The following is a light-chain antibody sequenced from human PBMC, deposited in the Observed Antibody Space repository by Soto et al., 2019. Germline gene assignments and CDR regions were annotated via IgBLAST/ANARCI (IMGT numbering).Light chain of an antibody. Sequence: EIVMTQSPATLSVSPGERATLSCRASESVSINLAWYQQKPGQAPRLLIYGASTTATGIPARFSGSGSGTELTLTIISLQSEDFAVYYCQQYNNWGTFGQGTKV. V-gene: IGKV3-15*01. CDR1: ESVSIN. CDR2: GAS. J-gene: IGKJ1*01. CDR3: QQYNNWGT.